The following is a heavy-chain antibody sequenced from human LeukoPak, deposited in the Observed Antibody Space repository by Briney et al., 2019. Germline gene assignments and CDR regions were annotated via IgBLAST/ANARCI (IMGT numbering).Heavy chain of an antibody. Sequence: ASVKVSCKASGYTFTSHGISWVRQAPGQGLEWMGWISAYNGNTNYAQKLQGRVTMTTDTSTSTAYMELRSLRSDDTAVYYCARGEPIVVVPAAMVSNDYWGQGTLVTVSS. CDR1: GYTFTSHG. J-gene: IGHJ4*02. D-gene: IGHD2-2*01. V-gene: IGHV1-18*01. CDR3: ARGEPIVVVPAAMVSNDY. CDR2: ISAYNGNT.